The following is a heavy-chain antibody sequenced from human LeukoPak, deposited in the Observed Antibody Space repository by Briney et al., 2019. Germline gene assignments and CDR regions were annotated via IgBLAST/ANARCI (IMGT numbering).Heavy chain of an antibody. CDR3: ARAGGVKTAALDLDY. CDR1: GASISSYY. Sequence: SETLSLTCTVSGASISSYYWNWIRQPPGKGLEWIGYIYYSGSTKYNPSLESRVTISVDTSKNQFSLKLSSVAAADTAVYYCARAGGVKTAALDLDYWGQGTLVTVSS. CDR2: IYYSGST. D-gene: IGHD6-25*01. J-gene: IGHJ4*02. V-gene: IGHV4-59*01.